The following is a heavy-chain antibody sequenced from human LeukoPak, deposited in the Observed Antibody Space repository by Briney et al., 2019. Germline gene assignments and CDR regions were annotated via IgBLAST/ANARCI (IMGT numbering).Heavy chain of an antibody. J-gene: IGHJ5*02. CDR2: ISGSRGST. Sequence: PGGSPRLSRAASGFTFSSYAMSWVRQAPGKGLEWVSAISGSRGSTYYTDSVKDRFTISRDNSKNTLYLQMNSLRAEDTAVYHCTKDRASTTPIWFDPWGQGALVTVSS. V-gene: IGHV3-23*01. CDR1: GFTFSSYA. CDR3: TKDRASTTPIWFDP. D-gene: IGHD1-1*01.